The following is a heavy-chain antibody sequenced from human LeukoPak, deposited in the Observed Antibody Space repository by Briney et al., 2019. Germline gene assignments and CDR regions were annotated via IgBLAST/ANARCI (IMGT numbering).Heavy chain of an antibody. J-gene: IGHJ5*02. CDR1: GGTFSSYA. CDR3: ARDQGRNIVVVPAALAGNWFDP. Sequence: SVXVSCKASGGTFSSYAIGWVRQAPGQGLEWMGGIIPIFGTANYAQKFQGRVTITTDESTSTAYMELSSLRSEDTAVYYCARDQGRNIVVVPAALAGNWFDPWGQGTLVTVSS. V-gene: IGHV1-69*05. CDR2: IIPIFGTA. D-gene: IGHD2-2*01.